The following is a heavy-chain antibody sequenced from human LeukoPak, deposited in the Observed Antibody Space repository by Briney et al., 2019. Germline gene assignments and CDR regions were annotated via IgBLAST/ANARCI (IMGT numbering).Heavy chain of an antibody. Sequence: PGGSLRLSCAASGFTFSDYYMSWIRQAPGKGLEWVAYVSSSGTTIYYADSVKGRFTISRDNAKNSLFLQMNSLRAEDTAVYYCARDLSTGVRDYWGQGTLVTVSS. D-gene: IGHD7-27*01. J-gene: IGHJ4*02. CDR3: ARDLSTGVRDY. CDR1: GFTFSDYY. CDR2: VSSSGTTI. V-gene: IGHV3-11*01.